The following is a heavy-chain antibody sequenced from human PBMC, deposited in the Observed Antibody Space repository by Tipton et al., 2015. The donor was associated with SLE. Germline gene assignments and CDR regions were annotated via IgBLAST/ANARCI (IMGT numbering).Heavy chain of an antibody. J-gene: IGHJ4*02. CDR3: ARARRTTSSHFDY. CDR1: GGSIGSFY. D-gene: IGHD1-14*01. V-gene: IGHV4-59*12. CDR2: ISNGGYI. Sequence: TLSLTCTVSGGSIGSFYWNWIRQPPGKGLEWIGYISNGGYINYKPSLKSRLTISRDTSKNQFSLRLTSMTPADTALYYCARARRTTSSHFDYWGQGTLVTVSS.